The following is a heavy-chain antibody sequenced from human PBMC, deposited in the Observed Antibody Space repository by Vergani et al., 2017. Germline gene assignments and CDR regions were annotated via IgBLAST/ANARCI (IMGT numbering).Heavy chain of an antibody. CDR3: ARGRRRYCSGGSCYSKSWFDP. D-gene: IGHD2-15*01. CDR1: GGSFSGYY. Sequence: QVQLQESGPGLVKPSETLSLTCAVYGGSFSGYYWSWIRQPPGKGLEWIGEINHSGSTNYNPSLKSRVTISVDTSKNQFSLKLSSVTAADTAVYYCARGRRRYCSGGSCYSKSWFDPWGQGTLVTVSS. CDR2: INHSGST. V-gene: IGHV4-34*01. J-gene: IGHJ5*02.